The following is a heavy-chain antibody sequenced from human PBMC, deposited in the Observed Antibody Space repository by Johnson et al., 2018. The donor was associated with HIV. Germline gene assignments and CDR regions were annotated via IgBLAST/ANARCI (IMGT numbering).Heavy chain of an antibody. CDR2: TKNKANSYTT. J-gene: IGHJ3*01. D-gene: IGHD2-15*01. CDR1: GFTLSDHY. CDR3: ARDHPTPGARVHVFDL. V-gene: IGHV3-72*01. Sequence: VQLVESGGGLVQPGGSLRLSCAASGFTLSDHYMDWVRQAAGKGLEWVGRTKNKANSYTTEYAASVKGRFTISRDDSKNSLYLQMNSLRAEDTAVYYCARDHPTPGARVHVFDLWGQGTMVTVSS.